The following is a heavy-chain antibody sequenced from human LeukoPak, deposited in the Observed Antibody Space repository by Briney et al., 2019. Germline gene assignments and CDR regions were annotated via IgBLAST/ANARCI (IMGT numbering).Heavy chain of an antibody. CDR3: ARVTGFYGSESYWFDP. Sequence: PSETLSLTCTVSGGSITSYYWSWIRQPPGKGLEWIGYIYYSGITNYNPSLKSRVTISVDTSKNQFSLKLSSVTAADTAVYYCARVTGFYGSESYWFDPWGQGTLVTVSS. D-gene: IGHD3-10*01. V-gene: IGHV4-59*01. CDR2: IYYSGIT. J-gene: IGHJ5*02. CDR1: GGSITSYY.